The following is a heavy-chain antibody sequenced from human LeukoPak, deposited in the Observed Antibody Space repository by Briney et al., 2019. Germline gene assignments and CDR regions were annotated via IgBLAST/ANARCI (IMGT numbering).Heavy chain of an antibody. Sequence: SETLSLTCTVSGGSVSSNNYYWGWSRQPPGKGLEWIGSISYSGSTYYNPSLKSRVTISVDTSKNQFSLKLTSVTAADTAVYYCARQILTGTARDYPDYWGQGTLVTVSS. CDR1: GGSVSSNNYY. J-gene: IGHJ4*02. CDR2: ISYSGST. D-gene: IGHD1-20*01. CDR3: ARQILTGTARDYPDY. V-gene: IGHV4-39*01.